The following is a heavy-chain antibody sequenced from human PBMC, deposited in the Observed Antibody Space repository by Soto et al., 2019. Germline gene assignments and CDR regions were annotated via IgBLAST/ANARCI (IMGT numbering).Heavy chain of an antibody. CDR1: GFTFSSYG. Sequence: QVQLVESGGGVVQPGRSLRLSCAASGFTFSSYGMHWVRQAPGKGLEWVAVIWYDGSNKYYADSVKGRFTISRDNSKNTLYLQMNSLRAEDTAVYYCARTLLTTVITDAFDIWGQGTMVTVSS. V-gene: IGHV3-33*01. CDR2: IWYDGSNK. J-gene: IGHJ3*02. D-gene: IGHD4-17*01. CDR3: ARTLLTTVITDAFDI.